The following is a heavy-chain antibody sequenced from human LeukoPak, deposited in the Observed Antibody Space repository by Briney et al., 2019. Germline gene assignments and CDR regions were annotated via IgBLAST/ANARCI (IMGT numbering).Heavy chain of an antibody. J-gene: IGHJ4*02. D-gene: IGHD4-11*01. CDR1: GYTFTGYY. CDR3: ARDQSLQRYLDY. CDR2: INPNSGGT. V-gene: IGHV1-2*02. Sequence: ASVKVSCKASGYTFTGYYMHWVRRAPGQGLEWMGWINPNSGGTNYAQKFQGRVTMTRDTSISTAYMELSRLRSDDTAVYYCARDQSLQRYLDYWGQGTLVTVSS.